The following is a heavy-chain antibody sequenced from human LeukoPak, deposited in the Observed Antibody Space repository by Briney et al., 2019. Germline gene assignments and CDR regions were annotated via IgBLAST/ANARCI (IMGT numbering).Heavy chain of an antibody. CDR2: INHSGST. J-gene: IGHJ3*02. CDR3: ARPLAYCGGDCYSDAFDI. Sequence: NPSETLSLTCAVYGGSFSGYYWSWIRQPPGKGLEWIGGINHSGSTNYNPSLKSRVTISVDTSKNQFSLKLSSVTAADTAVYYCARPLAYCGGDCYSDAFDIWGQGTMVTVSS. D-gene: IGHD2-21*02. CDR1: GGSFSGYY. V-gene: IGHV4-34*01.